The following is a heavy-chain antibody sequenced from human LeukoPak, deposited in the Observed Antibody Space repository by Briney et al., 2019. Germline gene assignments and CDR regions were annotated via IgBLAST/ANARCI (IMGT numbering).Heavy chain of an antibody. Sequence: PGGSLRLSCAASGFTFDSYAMNWVRQAPGKGLEWVSAISSSGGSTYYADSVKGRFTISRDNSKNTLYLQMNSLRAEDTAVYYCAKDDSADAATADFDYWGQGTLVTVPS. V-gene: IGHV3-23*01. CDR2: ISSSGGST. J-gene: IGHJ4*02. D-gene: IGHD6-13*01. CDR3: AKDDSADAATADFDY. CDR1: GFTFDSYA.